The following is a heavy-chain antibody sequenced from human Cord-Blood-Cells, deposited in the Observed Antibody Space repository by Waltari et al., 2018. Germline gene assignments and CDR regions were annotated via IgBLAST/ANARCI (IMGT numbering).Heavy chain of an antibody. CDR1: GGSISSYY. D-gene: IGHD3-3*02. V-gene: IGHV4-59*01. Sequence: QVQLQESGPGLVKPSETLSLTCTVSGGSISSYYWSWIRQPPGKGLEWIGYIYYSGSTNYNPSRKSRVTISVDTSKNQFSLKLSSVTAADTAVYYCARGFRHLWSGYYFDYWGQGTLVTVSS. J-gene: IGHJ4*02. CDR2: IYYSGST. CDR3: ARGFRHLWSGYYFDY.